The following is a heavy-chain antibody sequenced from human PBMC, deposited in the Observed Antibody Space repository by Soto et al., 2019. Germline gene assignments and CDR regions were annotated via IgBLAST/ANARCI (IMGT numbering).Heavy chain of an antibody. CDR1: GYAVTTYG. D-gene: IGHD1-1*01. Sequence: QVHLVQSGAEVKKRGASVKVSCQASGYAVTTYGSTWVRQAPGQGLEWMGWISAHNGNTNYAQKLQGRVTVTRDTSTSTAYMELRSLRSDDTAVYYCARGRYGDYWGQGALVTVSS. CDR2: ISAHNGNT. V-gene: IGHV1-18*01. J-gene: IGHJ4*02. CDR3: ARGRYGDY.